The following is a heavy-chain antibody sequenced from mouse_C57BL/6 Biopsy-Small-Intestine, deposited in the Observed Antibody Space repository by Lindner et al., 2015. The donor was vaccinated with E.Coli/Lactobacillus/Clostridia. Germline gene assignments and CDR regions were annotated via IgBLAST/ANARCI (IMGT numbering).Heavy chain of an antibody. V-gene: IGHV1-31*01. CDR2: IYPNNGIS. J-gene: IGHJ2*01. CDR3: ARGGYDGSSHFDY. CDR1: GYSFTDYY. D-gene: IGHD2-3*01. Sequence: VQLQESGPELVKPGASVKISCKASGYSFTDYYMHWVKQSHGNILDWIGSIYPNNGISSYSQKFKGRATLTVDKYSKTAYMEFRSLTSEDSAVYYCARGGYDGSSHFDYWGQGTTLTVSS.